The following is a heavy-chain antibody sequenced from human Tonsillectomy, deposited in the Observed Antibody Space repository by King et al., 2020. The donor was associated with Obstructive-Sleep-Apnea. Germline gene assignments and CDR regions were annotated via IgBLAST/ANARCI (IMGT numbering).Heavy chain of an antibody. Sequence: VQLVESGAEVKKPGASVKVSCKASGYTFTSYGISWVRQAPGQGLEWMGWISAYNGNPNYAQKRQGRATMTTDTSTSTAYMELRGLRTDDTAGYYCARDGYCSGGSCLYYYYGMDVWGQGTTVTVSS. CDR2: ISAYNGNP. CDR1: GYTFTSYG. CDR3: ARDGYCSGGSCLYYYYGMDV. V-gene: IGHV1-18*04. D-gene: IGHD2-15*01. J-gene: IGHJ6*02.